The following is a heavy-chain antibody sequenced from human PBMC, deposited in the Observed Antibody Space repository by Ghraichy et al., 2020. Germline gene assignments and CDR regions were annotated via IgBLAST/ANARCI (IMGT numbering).Heavy chain of an antibody. CDR2: ISSDGGST. V-gene: IGHV3-64D*09. J-gene: IGHJ6*02. CDR1: GFTFSSYA. D-gene: IGHD3-10*01. CDR3: VKAMLRGMIMYPHDGTDV. Sequence: GGSLRLSCSASGFTFSSYAMHWVRQAAGKGPEYVSGISSDGGSTYCAESLKGRFTISRDNSKNTLYLQMSSLRTEDTAMYYCVKAMLRGMIMYPHDGTDVWGQGTTVTVAS.